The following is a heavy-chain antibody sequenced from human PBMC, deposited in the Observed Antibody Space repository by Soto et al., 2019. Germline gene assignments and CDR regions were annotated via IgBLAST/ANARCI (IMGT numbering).Heavy chain of an antibody. J-gene: IGHJ6*02. V-gene: IGHV4-59*01. CDR2: IYYSGST. CDR1: GCSLSSYY. Sequence: SETPSLPCTVSGCSLSSYYRSWVPQPEGKGLEWIGYIYYSGSTTYNPSLKSRVTISVDTSKNQFSLKLSSVTAADTAVYYCARDYDFPYGMDVWGQGTTVTVSS. CDR3: ARDYDFPYGMDV. D-gene: IGHD3-3*01.